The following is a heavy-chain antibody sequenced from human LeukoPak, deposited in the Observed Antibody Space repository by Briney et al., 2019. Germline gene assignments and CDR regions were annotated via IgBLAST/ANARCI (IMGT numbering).Heavy chain of an antibody. CDR1: GGSFSGYY. D-gene: IGHD3-3*01. CDR2: INHSGST. J-gene: IGHJ3*02. V-gene: IGHV4-34*01. Sequence: SETLSLTCAVYGGSFSGYYWSWIRQPPGKGPEWIGEINHSGSTNYNPSLKSRVTISVDTSKNQFSLKLSSVTAADTAVYYCARGRVGYDFWSGYYAFDIWGQGTMVTVSS. CDR3: ARGRVGYDFWSGYYAFDI.